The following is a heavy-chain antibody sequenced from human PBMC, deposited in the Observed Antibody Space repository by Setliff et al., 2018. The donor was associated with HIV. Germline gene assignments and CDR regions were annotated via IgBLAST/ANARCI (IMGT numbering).Heavy chain of an antibody. Sequence: GSLRLSCAASGFTFSSYGMHWVRQAPGKGLECVTFVRHDGGDKYYADSVKGRFTVSKDNSKKTLYLQMNSPRVEDTAVYYCGRVSGTWPAYYFDFWGQGTLVTVSS. D-gene: IGHD3-3*01. V-gene: IGHV3-30*02. CDR1: GFTFSSYG. CDR3: GRVSGTWPAYYFDF. CDR2: VRHDGGDK. J-gene: IGHJ4*02.